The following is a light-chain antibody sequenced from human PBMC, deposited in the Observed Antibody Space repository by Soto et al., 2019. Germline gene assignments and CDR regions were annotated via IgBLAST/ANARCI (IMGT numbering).Light chain of an antibody. CDR1: QSISSK. Sequence: EIVMTQSPATLSVSPGERATLSCRASQSISSKVGWYQQRPGQARRLLMYGASTRATGIPARFSGSGSGTQLTLSISSLESEDSAVYYCQQYNSWLQITFGQGTRLEIK. CDR2: GAS. V-gene: IGKV3-15*01. CDR3: QQYNSWLQIT. J-gene: IGKJ5*01.